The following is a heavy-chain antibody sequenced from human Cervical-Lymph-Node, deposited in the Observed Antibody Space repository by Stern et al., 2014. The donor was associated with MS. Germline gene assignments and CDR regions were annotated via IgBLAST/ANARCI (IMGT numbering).Heavy chain of an antibody. CDR1: GYTLTELS. J-gene: IGHJ6*02. V-gene: IGHV1-24*01. CDR3: ATVFRGYYGMDV. Sequence: VQLVESGAEVKKPGASVKVSCKVSGYTLTELSMHWVRQAPGKGLEWMGGFDPEDGEKIYAQKFQGRVTMTEDTSTDTAYMELSSLRSEDTAVDYWATVFRGYYGMDVWGQGTTVTVSS. CDR2: FDPEDGEK.